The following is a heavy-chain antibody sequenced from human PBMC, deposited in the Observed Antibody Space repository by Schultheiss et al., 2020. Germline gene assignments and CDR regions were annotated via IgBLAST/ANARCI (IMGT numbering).Heavy chain of an antibody. Sequence: GGSLRLSCAASGFTFSSYSMNWVRQAPGKGLEWVSYISSSSSTIYYADSEKGRFTISRDNAKNSLYLQMNSLRAEDTAVYYCARDWIRYYYGSGSKNNWFDPWGQGTLVTVYS. CDR3: ARDWIRYYYGSGSKNNWFDP. CDR1: GFTFSSYS. D-gene: IGHD3-10*01. V-gene: IGHV3-48*01. J-gene: IGHJ5*02. CDR2: ISSSSSTI.